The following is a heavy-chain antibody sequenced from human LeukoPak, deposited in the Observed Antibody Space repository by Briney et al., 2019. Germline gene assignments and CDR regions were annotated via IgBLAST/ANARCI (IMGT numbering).Heavy chain of an antibody. Sequence: SETLSLTCAVYGGSFSGYYWSWIRQPPGKGLEWIGEINHSGSTNYNPSLKSRVTISVDTSKNQFSLKLNSVTAADTAVYYCASLVVVVPAAMSALSYYYGMDVWGQGTTVTVSS. CDR1: GGSFSGYY. J-gene: IGHJ6*02. V-gene: IGHV4-34*01. CDR2: INHSGST. D-gene: IGHD2-2*01. CDR3: ASLVVVVPAAMSALSYYYGMDV.